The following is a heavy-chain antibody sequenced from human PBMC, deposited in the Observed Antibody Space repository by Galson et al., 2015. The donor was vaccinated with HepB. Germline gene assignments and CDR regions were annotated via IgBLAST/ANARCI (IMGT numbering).Heavy chain of an antibody. D-gene: IGHD6-19*01. CDR2: INLDGSAK. CDR3: AKEASGWYGNRYFDL. Sequence: SLRLSCAASGFSFSSYWMSWVRQAPGEGLEWVANINLDGSAKSYVDSVKGRFIISRDNANKSLFLQMKRLRAEDTAVYYCAKEASGWYGNRYFDLWGRGTLVTVSS. V-gene: IGHV3-7*03. CDR1: GFSFSSYW. J-gene: IGHJ2*01.